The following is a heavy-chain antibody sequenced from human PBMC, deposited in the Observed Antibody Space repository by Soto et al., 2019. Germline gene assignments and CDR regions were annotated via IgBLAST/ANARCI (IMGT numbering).Heavy chain of an antibody. CDR1: GFTFGSHW. CDR3: ATSMPTTLIA. CDR2: INQDGSDK. Sequence: EVQVVDSGGGLVQPGGSLRLSCAASGFTFGSHWMTWVRQVPGKGLEWVANINQDGSDKYYVDSVKGRFTISRDNATNTQNLQMKRLRLAFRAMRSRATSMPTTLIAWGR. V-gene: IGHV3-7*01. D-gene: IGHD6-13*01. J-gene: IGHJ2*01.